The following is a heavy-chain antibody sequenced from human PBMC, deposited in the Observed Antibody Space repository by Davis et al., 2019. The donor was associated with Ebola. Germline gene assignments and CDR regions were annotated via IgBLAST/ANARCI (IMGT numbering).Heavy chain of an antibody. CDR1: GFTFSSYW. J-gene: IGHJ6*02. CDR2: IKQDGSEK. CDR3: ARDRPLDFFFGDYYGMDV. V-gene: IGHV3-7*01. Sequence: GSLKISCAASGFTFSSYWMSWVRQAPGKGLEWVANIKQDGSEKYYVDSVKGRFTISRDNAKNSLFLQMNSLRAEDTAVYYCARDRPLDFFFGDYYGMDVWGQGTTVTVSS. D-gene: IGHD3-16*01.